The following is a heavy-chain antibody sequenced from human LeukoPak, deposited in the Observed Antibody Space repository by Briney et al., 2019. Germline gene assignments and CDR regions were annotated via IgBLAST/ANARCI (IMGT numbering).Heavy chain of an antibody. J-gene: IGHJ3*02. CDR1: GYSFTSYW. D-gene: IGHD3-10*01. Sequence: GESLKISCKGSGYSFTSYWIGWVRQMPGKGLEWMGIIYPGDSDTRYSPSFQGQVTISADKSISTAYLQWSSLKASDTAMYYCARHEMRASLLWFGDSRGDAFDIWGQGTMVTVSS. CDR3: ARHEMRASLLWFGDSRGDAFDI. V-gene: IGHV5-51*01. CDR2: IYPGDSDT.